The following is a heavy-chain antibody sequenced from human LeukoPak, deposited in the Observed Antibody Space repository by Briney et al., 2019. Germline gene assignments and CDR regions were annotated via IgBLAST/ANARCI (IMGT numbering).Heavy chain of an antibody. CDR1: GFTFSSYA. J-gene: IGHJ4*02. CDR2: INLDGTEE. V-gene: IGHV3-7*01. D-gene: IGHD3/OR15-3a*01. CDR3: ASGRHDFLH. Sequence: GGPLRLSCAASGFTFSSYAMSWVRQAPGKGLEWVANINLDGTEEHYVDSSLKGRFTISRDNAKNSLYLQMTSLRVEDTAVYYCASGRHDFLHWGQGTLVTVSS.